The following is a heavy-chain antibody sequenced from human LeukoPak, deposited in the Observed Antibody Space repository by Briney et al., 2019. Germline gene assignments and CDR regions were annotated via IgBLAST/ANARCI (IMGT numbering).Heavy chain of an antibody. J-gene: IGHJ4*02. D-gene: IGHD2-2*02. CDR2: IIPIFGTA. Sequence: SVKVSCKASGDTFSSYAISWVRQAPGQGLEWMGGIIPIFGTANYAQKFQGRVTITADESTSTAYMELSSLRSEDTAVYYCARIWTDCSSTSCYTPYFDYWGQGTLVTVSS. CDR1: GDTFSSYA. V-gene: IGHV1-69*01. CDR3: ARIWTDCSSTSCYTPYFDY.